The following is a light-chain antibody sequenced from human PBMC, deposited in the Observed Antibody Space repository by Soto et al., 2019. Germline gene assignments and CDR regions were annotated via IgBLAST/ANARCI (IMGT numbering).Light chain of an antibody. CDR2: AAS. Sequence: DIQMTQSPTSLSASVGDRVTITCRASQGIRNFVAWYQQKPGKAPKLLIYAASTLQSGVPSRFSGSGSGTDFTLTLKSLQPEDVATYSCQKYSSVPVFGPGTKVEIK. CDR3: QKYSSVPV. CDR1: QGIRNF. V-gene: IGKV1-27*01. J-gene: IGKJ3*01.